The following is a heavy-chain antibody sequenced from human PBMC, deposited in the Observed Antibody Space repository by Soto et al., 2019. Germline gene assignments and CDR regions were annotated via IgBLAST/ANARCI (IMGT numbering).Heavy chain of an antibody. CDR1: GGSFSGYY. CDR2: INHSGST. J-gene: IGHJ6*02. CDR3: ARGRSGLTGYYREYYYYYGMDV. D-gene: IGHD3-9*01. V-gene: IGHV4-34*01. Sequence: LPETLSLTCAVYGGSFSGYYWSWIRQPPGKGLEWIGEINHSGSTNYNPSLKSRVTISVDTSKNQFSLKLSSVTAADTAVYYCARGRSGLTGYYREYYYYYGMDVWGQGTTVTVSS.